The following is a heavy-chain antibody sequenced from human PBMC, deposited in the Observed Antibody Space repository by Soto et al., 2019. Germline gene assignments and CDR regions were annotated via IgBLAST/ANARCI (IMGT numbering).Heavy chain of an antibody. CDR3: AREVDSWSGYLF. CDR1: GGSFDGYY. Sequence: PSETLSLTCALYGGSFDGYYWSWIRQSPGKGLEWIGEIHHSGSTKYNPSLKSRVSLSVDTSTKQFSLKMTSMTAAARGVYYCAREVDSWSGYLFWGQGTTVTVSS. CDR2: IHHSGST. J-gene: IGHJ6*02. D-gene: IGHD3-3*01. V-gene: IGHV4-34*01.